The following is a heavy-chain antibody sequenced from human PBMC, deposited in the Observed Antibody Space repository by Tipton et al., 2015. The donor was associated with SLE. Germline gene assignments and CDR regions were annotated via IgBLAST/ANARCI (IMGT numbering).Heavy chain of an antibody. CDR2: ININTGNP. V-gene: IGHV7-4-1*02. J-gene: IGHJ4*02. CDR1: GYTFTSSS. CDR3: ARSKGVFDY. D-gene: IGHD4-11*01. Sequence: QSGAEVKKPGASVRISCKTSGYTFTSSSMNWVRQAPGQGLEWMGWININTGNPTYAQGFTGRFAFSLDTSVSTAYLQISGLKAEDTAVYYCARSKGVFDYWGQGTLVTVSS.